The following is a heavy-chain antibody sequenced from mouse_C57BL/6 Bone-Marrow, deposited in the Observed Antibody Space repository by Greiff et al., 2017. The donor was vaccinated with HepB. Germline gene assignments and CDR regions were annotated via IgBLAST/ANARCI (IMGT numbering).Heavy chain of an antibody. CDR2: ISNGGGST. D-gene: IGHD1-1*01. J-gene: IGHJ1*03. Sequence: EVHLVESGGGLVQPGGSLKLSCAASGFTFSDYYMYWVRQTPEKRLEWVAYISNGGGSTYYPDTVKGRFTISRDNAKNTLYLQMSRLKSEDTAMYYCARHITTDWYFDVWGTGTTVTVSS. V-gene: IGHV5-12*01. CDR3: ARHITTDWYFDV. CDR1: GFTFSDYY.